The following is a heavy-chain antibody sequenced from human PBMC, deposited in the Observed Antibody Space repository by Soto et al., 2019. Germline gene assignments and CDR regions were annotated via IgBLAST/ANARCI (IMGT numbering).Heavy chain of an antibody. CDR1: GYAFTGYY. D-gene: IGHD3-22*01. J-gene: IGHJ6*02. CDR3: AAGYSDSSGNPGWCYYSVDV. CDR2: INPNSGGS. Sequence: GASVKVSCKASGYAFTGYYMHWVRQAPGQGLEWMGWINPNSGGSNYAQKFQGWVTMTRDTSISTAYMELSRLRSDDTAVYYCAAGYSDSSGNPGWCYYSVDVWGQGTTVTVSS. V-gene: IGHV1-2*04.